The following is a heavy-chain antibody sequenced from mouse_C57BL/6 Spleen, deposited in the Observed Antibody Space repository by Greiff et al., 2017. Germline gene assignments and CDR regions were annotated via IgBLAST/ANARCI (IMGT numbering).Heavy chain of an antibody. CDR2: ISSGGDYI. V-gene: IGHV5-9-1*02. CDR1: GFTFSSYA. Sequence: EVQVVESGEGLVKPGGSLKLSCAASGFTFSSYAMSWVRQTPEKRLEWVAYISSGGDYIYYADTVKGRFTISRDNARNTLYLQMSSLKSEDTAMYYCTRDKGDAVFDYWGQGTTLTVSS. J-gene: IGHJ2*01. CDR3: TRDKGDAVFDY. D-gene: IGHD3-3*01.